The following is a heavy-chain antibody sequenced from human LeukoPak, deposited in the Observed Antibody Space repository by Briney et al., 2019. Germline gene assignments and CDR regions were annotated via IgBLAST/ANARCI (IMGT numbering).Heavy chain of an antibody. Sequence: ASVKVSCKASGYTFTGYYMHWVRQAPGQGLEWMGWINPNSGGTNYAQKFQGRVTMTRDTSISTAYMELSRLRSDDTAVYYCAREIEDIVVVVAARGNWFDPWGQGTLVTVSP. CDR1: GYTFTGYY. J-gene: IGHJ5*02. CDR3: AREIEDIVVVVAARGNWFDP. CDR2: INPNSGGT. V-gene: IGHV1-2*02. D-gene: IGHD2-15*01.